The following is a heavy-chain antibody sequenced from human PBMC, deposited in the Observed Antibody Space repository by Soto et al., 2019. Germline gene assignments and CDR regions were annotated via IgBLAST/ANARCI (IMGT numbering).Heavy chain of an antibody. CDR1: GYTFTNYA. Sequence: QVPLVQSGAEVKKPGASVKVSCKASGYTFTNYAMHWVRQAPGQRLEWMGWINAGNGNTKYSQKFQGRVTITRDTSASTAYMELSSLRSEDTAVYYCARASNVIVGATIDYWGQGTLVTVSS. D-gene: IGHD1-26*01. CDR3: ARASNVIVGATIDY. J-gene: IGHJ4*02. CDR2: INAGNGNT. V-gene: IGHV1-3*01.